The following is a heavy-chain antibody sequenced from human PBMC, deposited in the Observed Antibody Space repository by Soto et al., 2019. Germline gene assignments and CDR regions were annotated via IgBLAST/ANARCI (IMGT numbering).Heavy chain of an antibody. Sequence: QLVQSGAEVKKPGSSVKVSCKASGGTFSTYAISWVRQAPGQGLEWMGGIIPIFGTTIYAQKFQGRVTITADESTSTAYMELSSLRSDDTAVYYCARDLYCGSITCYSRPYYYYYGMDVWGQGTTVTVSS. CDR1: GGTFSTYA. D-gene: IGHD2-2*01. CDR3: ARDLYCGSITCYSRPYYYYYGMDV. CDR2: IIPIFGTT. V-gene: IGHV1-69*01. J-gene: IGHJ6*02.